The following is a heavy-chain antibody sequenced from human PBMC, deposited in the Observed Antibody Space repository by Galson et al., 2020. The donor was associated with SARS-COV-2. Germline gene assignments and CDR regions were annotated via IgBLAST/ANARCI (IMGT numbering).Heavy chain of an antibody. D-gene: IGHD4-4*01. CDR1: GGSINNSGSYY. Sequence: ASETLSLTCSVSGGSINNSGSYYWGWIRQPPGKGLEWIGSIYYSGSTYYNPSLRSRVTMSVDTSKNQFSLKLSSLTAADTAVYYCAGDFLHDYKYWFDPWGQGTLVIVSS. V-gene: IGHV4-39*07. CDR2: IYYSGST. CDR3: AGDFLHDYKYWFDP. J-gene: IGHJ5*02.